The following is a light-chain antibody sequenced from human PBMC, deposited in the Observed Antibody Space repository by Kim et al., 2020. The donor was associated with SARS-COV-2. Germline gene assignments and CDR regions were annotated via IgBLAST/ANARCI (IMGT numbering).Light chain of an antibody. J-gene: IGLJ3*02. CDR3: QVWDSSTWV. Sequence: YELTQPLSVSVALGQTASITCGGNNIVRRNVHWYQQRPGQAPVLVIYRDYNRPSGIPERFSGSNSGNTATLTISRAQDGDEADYYCQVWDSSTWV. CDR2: RDY. V-gene: IGLV3-9*01. CDR1: NIVRRN.